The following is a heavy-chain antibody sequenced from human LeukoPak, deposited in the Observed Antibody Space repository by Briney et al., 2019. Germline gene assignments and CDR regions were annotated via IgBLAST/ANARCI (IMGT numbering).Heavy chain of an antibody. V-gene: IGHV4-59*12. Sequence: SETLSLTCTVSGGSISSYYWSWIRQPPGKGLEWIGNIYDSGSTNYNPSLKSRVTISVDTSKNQCSLKLSSVTAADTAVYYCAREIATSGGNSRALDYWGQGTLVTVSS. J-gene: IGHJ4*02. CDR3: AREIATSGGNSRALDY. D-gene: IGHD4-23*01. CDR1: GGSISSYY. CDR2: IYDSGST.